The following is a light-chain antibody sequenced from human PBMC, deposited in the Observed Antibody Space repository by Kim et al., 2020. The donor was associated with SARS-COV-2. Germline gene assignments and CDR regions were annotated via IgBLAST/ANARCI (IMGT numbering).Light chain of an antibody. CDR1: SLRSHY. CDR3: NSRDDRENSFV. V-gene: IGLV3-19*01. Sequence: SSELTQDPAVSVALGQTVRITCKGESLRSHYESGYQQKPGKAPVLVIYGKKNRPSGIPDRFSGSSSENTASLTITGAQAEDEAENYCNSRDDRENSFVF. CDR2: GKK. J-gene: IGLJ1*01.